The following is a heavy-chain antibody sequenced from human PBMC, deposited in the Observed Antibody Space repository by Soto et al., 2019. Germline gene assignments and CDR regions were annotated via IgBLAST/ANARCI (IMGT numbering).Heavy chain of an antibody. CDR2: IYYTGST. V-gene: IGHV4-31*03. CDR1: GGSISNGGYY. D-gene: IGHD3-22*01. J-gene: IGHJ4*02. Sequence: SETLSFTCTVSGGSISNGGYYWTWIRQHPGKGLEAIGHIYYTGSTFYNPSLKGRVAISIGTSKNQFSLKLTSVTAADTAIYYCARNQITYYDNMNGSLYYFDCWGQGTLVTVSS. CDR3: ARNQITYYDNMNGSLYYFDC.